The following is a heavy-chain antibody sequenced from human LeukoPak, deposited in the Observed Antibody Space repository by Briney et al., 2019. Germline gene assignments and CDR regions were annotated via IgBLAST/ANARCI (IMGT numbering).Heavy chain of an antibody. Sequence: PGGSLRLSCAASGFTFSTYWVHWIRQAPGKGLMWVSRITPDGSTTSHADFVKGRFTISRDNAKNTVSLQMNSLSAEDTAVYYCVTLTSVVSEHALDMWGQGTMVAVSS. CDR3: VTLTSVVSEHALDM. J-gene: IGHJ3*02. CDR2: ITPDGSTT. D-gene: IGHD4-23*01. V-gene: IGHV3-74*01. CDR1: GFTFSTYW.